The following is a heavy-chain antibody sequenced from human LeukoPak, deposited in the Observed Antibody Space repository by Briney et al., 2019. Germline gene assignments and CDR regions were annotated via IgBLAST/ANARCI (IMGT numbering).Heavy chain of an antibody. CDR3: ARGGSYDILTGYGWFDP. CDR1: GGSFSGYY. D-gene: IGHD3-9*01. V-gene: IGHV4-34*01. Sequence: SETLSLTCAVYGGSFSGYYWSWIRQPPGKGLEWIGEINHSGSTNYNPSLKSRVTISVDTSKNQFSLKLSSVTAADTAVYYCARGGSYDILTGYGWFDPWGQGTLVTASS. CDR2: INHSGST. J-gene: IGHJ5*02.